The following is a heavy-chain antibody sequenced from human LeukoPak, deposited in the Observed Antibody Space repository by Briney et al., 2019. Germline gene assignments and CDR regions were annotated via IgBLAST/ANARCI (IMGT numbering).Heavy chain of an antibody. CDR2: IYYSGST. Sequence: SETLSLTCTVSGGSISSYYWSWIRQPPGKGLEWIGYIYYSGSTNYNPSLKSRVTISVDTSKSQFYLKLSSVTAADTAVYYCARDRGYSDYWGQGTLVTVSS. V-gene: IGHV4-59*01. J-gene: IGHJ4*02. CDR1: GGSISSYY. CDR3: ARDRGYSDY.